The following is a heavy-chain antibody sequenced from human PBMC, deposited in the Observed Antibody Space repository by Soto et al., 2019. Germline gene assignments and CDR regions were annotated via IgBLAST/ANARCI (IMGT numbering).Heavy chain of an antibody. D-gene: IGHD2-8*01. CDR2: IYHSGST. CDR1: GGSISSSNW. CDR3: AAGCHGNWFDP. J-gene: IGHJ5*02. Sequence: QVQLQESGPGLVKPSGTLSLTCAVSGGSISSSNWWSWVRQPPGKGLEWIGEIYHSGSTNYNPSLKSRVPLSVDKSKNQFSLKLSSVTAADTAVYYRAAGCHGNWFDPWGQGTLVTVSS. V-gene: IGHV4-4*02.